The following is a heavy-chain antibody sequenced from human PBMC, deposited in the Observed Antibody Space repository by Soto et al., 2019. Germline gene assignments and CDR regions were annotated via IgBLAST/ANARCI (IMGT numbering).Heavy chain of an antibody. CDR2: ISGSGGST. Sequence: GCFLRLCLASFVFIFSSYAMSWVRQAPGKGLELVSVISGSGGSTHYADSVRGRFTISRDNSKNTLYLQVNSLRAEDTAVYYCAKSGGAFWSGYAELFYYFAMYVWGLVTTVRVS. CDR1: VFIFSSYA. D-gene: IGHD3-3*01. J-gene: IGHJ6*02. CDR3: AKSGGAFWSGYAELFYYFAMYV. V-gene: IGHV3-23*01.